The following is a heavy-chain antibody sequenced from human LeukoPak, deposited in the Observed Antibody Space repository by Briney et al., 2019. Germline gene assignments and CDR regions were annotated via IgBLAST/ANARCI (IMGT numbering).Heavy chain of an antibody. CDR1: GYTFTSSG. V-gene: IGHV1-18*01. D-gene: IGHD1-26*01. Sequence: ASVKVSCKASGYTFTSSGISWVRQAPGQGLEWMGWISAYNGNTNYAQKLQGRVTMTTDTSTSTAYMELRSLRSDDTAVYYCARASGSYSDYGMDVWGQGTTVTVSS. CDR2: ISAYNGNT. CDR3: ARASGSYSDYGMDV. J-gene: IGHJ6*02.